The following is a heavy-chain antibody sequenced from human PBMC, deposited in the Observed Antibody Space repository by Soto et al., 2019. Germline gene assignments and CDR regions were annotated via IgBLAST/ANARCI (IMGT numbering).Heavy chain of an antibody. D-gene: IGHD3-16*01. V-gene: IGHV1-69*08. Sequence: QVQLVQSGAEVKKPGSSVKVSCKASGGTFSSYTISWVRQAPGQGLEWMGRIILNLGIANYAQKFQGRVTITADKSTSTAYMELSSLRSEDTAVYYCARDSRGVLGRPWGQGTLVTVSS. CDR3: ARDSRGVLGRP. CDR2: IILNLGIA. J-gene: IGHJ5*02. CDR1: GGTFSSYT.